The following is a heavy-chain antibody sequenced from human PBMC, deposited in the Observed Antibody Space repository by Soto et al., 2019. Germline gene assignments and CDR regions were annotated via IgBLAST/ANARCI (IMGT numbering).Heavy chain of an antibody. Sequence: GGSLRLSCAASGFTFDDYGMSWVRQAPGKGLEWVSGINWNGGSTGYADSVKGRFTISRDNAKNSLYLQMNSLRAEDTALYHCARRVNCSSTSCLKYYYYYYYMDVWGKGTTVTVSS. CDR2: INWNGGST. J-gene: IGHJ6*03. CDR1: GFTFDDYG. D-gene: IGHD2-2*01. V-gene: IGHV3-20*01. CDR3: ARRVNCSSTSCLKYYYYYYYMDV.